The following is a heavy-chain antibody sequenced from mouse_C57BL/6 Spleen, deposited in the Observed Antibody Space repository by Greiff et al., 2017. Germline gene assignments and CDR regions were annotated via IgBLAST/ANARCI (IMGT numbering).Heavy chain of an antibody. V-gene: IGHV1-42*01. J-gene: IGHJ4*01. D-gene: IGHD1-1*01. CDR3: ARYYGSSYLYAMDY. Sequence: EVQLQESGPELVKPGASVKISCKASGYSFTGYYMNWVKQSPEKSLEWIGEINPSTGGTTYNQKFKAKATLTVDKSSSTAYMQLKSLTSEDSAVYYCARYYGSSYLYAMDYWGQGTSVTVSS. CDR1: GYSFTGYY. CDR2: INPSTGGT.